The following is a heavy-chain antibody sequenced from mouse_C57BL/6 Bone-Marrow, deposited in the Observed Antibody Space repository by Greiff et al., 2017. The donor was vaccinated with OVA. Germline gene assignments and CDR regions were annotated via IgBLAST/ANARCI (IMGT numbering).Heavy chain of an antibody. J-gene: IGHJ2*01. CDR2: IYPRSGNT. D-gene: IGHD1-1*01. V-gene: IGHV1-81*01. CDR3: AREDYGSSYDY. CDR1: GYTFTSYG. Sequence: VQLQESGAELARPGASVKLSCKASGYTFTSYGISWVKQRTGQGLEWIGEIYPRSGNTYYNEKFKGKATLTADKSSSTAYMELRSLTSEDSAVYFCAREDYGSSYDYWGQGTTLTVSS.